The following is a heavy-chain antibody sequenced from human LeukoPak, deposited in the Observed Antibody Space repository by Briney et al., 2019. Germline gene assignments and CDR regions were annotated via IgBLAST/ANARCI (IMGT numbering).Heavy chain of an antibody. V-gene: IGHV3-23*01. CDR2: ISGSGGST. Sequence: PGGSLRLSCAASGFTFSSYAMSWVRQAPGKGLEWVSAISGSGGSTYYADSVKGRFTISRDNSKNTLYLQMNSLRAEDTAVYYCAKSWYSSSWYYYYMDVWGKGTTVTVSS. CDR3: AKSWYSSSWYYYYMDV. J-gene: IGHJ6*03. D-gene: IGHD6-13*01. CDR1: GFTFSSYA.